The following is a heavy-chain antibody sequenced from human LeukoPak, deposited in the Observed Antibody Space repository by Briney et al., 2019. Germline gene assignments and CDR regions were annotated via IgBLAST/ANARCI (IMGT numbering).Heavy chain of an antibody. Sequence: GASVKVSCKASGYTFTGYYMHWVRQAPGQGLEWMGWINPNSGGANYAQKFQVRVTMTTDTSTSTAYMELRSLRSDDTAVYHCARVSGSYRGAIDYWGQGTLVTVSS. CDR2: INPNSGGA. J-gene: IGHJ4*02. CDR1: GYTFTGYY. D-gene: IGHD1-26*01. CDR3: ARVSGSYRGAIDY. V-gene: IGHV1-2*02.